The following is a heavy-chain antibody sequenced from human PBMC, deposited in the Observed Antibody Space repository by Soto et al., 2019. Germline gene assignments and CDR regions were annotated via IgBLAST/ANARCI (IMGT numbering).Heavy chain of an antibody. CDR2: INPSGGST. D-gene: IGHD3-22*01. Sequence: GASVKVSCKASGYTFTNYYMHWVRQAPGQGLEWMGFINPSGGSTSYAQKFQGRVTMTRDTSTSTVYMELSSLRSEDTAVYYCARNDNSGLDYWGQGTLVTVSS. CDR1: GYTFTNYY. J-gene: IGHJ4*02. V-gene: IGHV1-46*01. CDR3: ARNDNSGLDY.